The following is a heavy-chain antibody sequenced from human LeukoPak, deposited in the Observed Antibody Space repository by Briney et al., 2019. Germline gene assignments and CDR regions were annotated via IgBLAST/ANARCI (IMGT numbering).Heavy chain of an antibody. CDR2: INSDGSST. J-gene: IGHJ5*02. Sequence: QSGGSLRLSCAASGFTFSSYWMRWVRQAPGKGLVWVSRINSDGSSTSYADSVKGRFTISRVNAKNTLYLQMNSLRAEDTAVYYCARDGSGYDLHWFDPWGQGTLVTVSS. CDR3: ARDGSGYDLHWFDP. CDR1: GFTFSSYW. V-gene: IGHV3-74*01. D-gene: IGHD5-12*01.